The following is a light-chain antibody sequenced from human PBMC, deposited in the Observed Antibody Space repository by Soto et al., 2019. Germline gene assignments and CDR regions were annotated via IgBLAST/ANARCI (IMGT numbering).Light chain of an antibody. CDR3: QSYDNSLSAYV. V-gene: IGLV1-40*01. Sequence: QSVLTQPPSLSGAPGQRVTISCSGSSSDIGAASEVHWYQPLPGTAPKLLIFGSTNRPSGVPDRFSGSKSATSASLASTGLQAEDEAEYYCQSYDNSLSAYVFGTGTKVTVL. CDR1: SSDIGAASE. J-gene: IGLJ1*01. CDR2: GST.